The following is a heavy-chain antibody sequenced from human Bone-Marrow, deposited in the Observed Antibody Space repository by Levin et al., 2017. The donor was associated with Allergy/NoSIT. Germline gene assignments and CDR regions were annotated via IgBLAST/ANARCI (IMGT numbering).Heavy chain of an antibody. V-gene: IGHV3-53*01. CDR1: GFSVTNMY. D-gene: IGHD5-24*01. CDR3: ARDGPRDGYTRDAFDV. CDR2: LYGTGTT. Sequence: GGSLRLSCAVSGFSVTNMYVSWVRQAPGKGLEWVSVLYGTGTTNYADFVKGRFTISRDNSKDTVYLQMNSLRVEDTAVYFCARDGPRDGYTRDAFDVWGRGTMVTVSS. J-gene: IGHJ3*01.